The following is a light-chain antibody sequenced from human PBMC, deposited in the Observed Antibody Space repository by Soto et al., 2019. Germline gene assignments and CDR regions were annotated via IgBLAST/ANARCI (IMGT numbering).Light chain of an antibody. CDR3: QKSYTTPYT. CDR2: AAS. V-gene: IGKV1-39*01. J-gene: IGKJ2*01. CDR1: QGISSY. Sequence: DIQMTQSPSSLSASVGDRVTITCRASQGISSYLNWYQQKPGKAPNLLIYAASNLQSGVPSRFSGSGSGTDFTLTISSLQPEDFATYYCQKSYTTPYTFGQGTKLEIK.